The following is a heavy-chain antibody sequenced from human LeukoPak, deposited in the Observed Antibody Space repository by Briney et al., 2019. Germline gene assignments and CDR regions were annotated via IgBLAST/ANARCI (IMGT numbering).Heavy chain of an antibody. J-gene: IGHJ4*02. D-gene: IGHD3-10*01. CDR1: GGTFSSYA. V-gene: IGHV1-69*04. CDR2: IIPILGIA. CDR3: ARPGSGSLYFGY. Sequence: SVKVSCKASGGTFSSYAISWVRQAPGQGLEWMGRIIPILGIANYAQKFQGRVTITADKSTSTAYMELSSLRSEDTAVYYCARPGSGSLYFGYWGQGTLVTVSS.